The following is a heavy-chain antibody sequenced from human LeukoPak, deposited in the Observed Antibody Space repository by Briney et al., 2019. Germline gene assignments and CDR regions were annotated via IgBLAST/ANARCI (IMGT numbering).Heavy chain of an antibody. D-gene: IGHD3-10*01. V-gene: IGHV3-74*01. J-gene: IGHJ6*02. CDR3: ALYYYGSHYYCYGMDV. CDR1: GFTFSSYW. Sequence: GGSLRLSCAASGFTFSSYWMYWVRQAPGKGLVWVSRINSDGSSTSYADSVKGRFTISRDNAKNTLYLQMNSLRAEDTAVYYCALYYYGSHYYCYGMDVWGQGTTVTVSS. CDR2: INSDGSST.